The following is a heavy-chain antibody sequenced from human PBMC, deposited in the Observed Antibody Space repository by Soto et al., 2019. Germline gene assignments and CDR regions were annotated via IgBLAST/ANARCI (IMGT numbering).Heavy chain of an antibody. CDR2: ISSSSSSK. CDR3: AREGNTRADY. V-gene: IGHV3-48*01. D-gene: IGHD4-4*01. Sequence: GGSLRLSCAASGFTYSSYNMNWVRQAPGKGLEWVSYISSSSSSKYYADSVKGRFTISRDNAKDSLYLQMNSLRAEDTAVYYCAREGNTRADYWGQGTLVTVSS. CDR1: GFTYSSYN. J-gene: IGHJ4*02.